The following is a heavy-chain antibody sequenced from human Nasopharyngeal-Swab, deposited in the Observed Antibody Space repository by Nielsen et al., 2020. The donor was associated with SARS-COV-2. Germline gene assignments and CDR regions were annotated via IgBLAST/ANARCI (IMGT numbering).Heavy chain of an antibody. V-gene: IGHV5-51*01. CDR2: IYPGDSDT. CDR1: GYSFTSYW. CDR3: ARDMGLLWFGDDAFDI. J-gene: IGHJ3*02. Sequence: GASLKISCKGSGYSFTSYWIGLVRQMPGKGLEWMGIIYPGDSDTRYSPSLQGQVTISADKSISTAYLQWSSLKASDTAMYYCARDMGLLWFGDDAFDIWGQGTMVTVSS. D-gene: IGHD3-10*01.